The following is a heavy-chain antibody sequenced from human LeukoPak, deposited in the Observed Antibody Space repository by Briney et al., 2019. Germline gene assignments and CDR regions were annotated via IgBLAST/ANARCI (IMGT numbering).Heavy chain of an antibody. J-gene: IGHJ5*01. CDR3: ARGRTWFDS. Sequence: GGSLRLSCAASGFTFGSYWMSWVRQAPGKGLEWVANIKQDGSERYYVDSMKGRFTISRDNAKSSLYLQMNNLRAEDTAVYYCARGRTWFDSWGQGTLVTVSS. CDR1: GFTFGSYW. D-gene: IGHD2-8*01. V-gene: IGHV3-7*03. CDR2: IKQDGSER.